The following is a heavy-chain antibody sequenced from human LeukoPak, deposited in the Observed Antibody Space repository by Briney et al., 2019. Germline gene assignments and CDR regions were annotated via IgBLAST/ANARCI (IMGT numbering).Heavy chain of an antibody. CDR3: AREPDSSSYYFDY. CDR1: GGSISSYY. CDR2: IHYSGST. Sequence: SETLSLTCTVSGGSISSYYWSWIRQPPGKGLDWIGYIHYSGSTKYNPSLKSRVTISVDTSKNQFSLKLSSVTAADTAVYYCAREPDSSSYYFDYWGQGTLVTVSS. D-gene: IGHD3-22*01. J-gene: IGHJ4*02. V-gene: IGHV4-59*01.